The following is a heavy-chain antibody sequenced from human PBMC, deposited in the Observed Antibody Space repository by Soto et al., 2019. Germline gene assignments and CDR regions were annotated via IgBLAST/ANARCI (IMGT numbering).Heavy chain of an antibody. V-gene: IGHV3-21*01. CDR2: ISSSSSFI. D-gene: IGHD3-9*01. Sequence: EVQLVESGGGLVKPGGSLRLSCAASGFTFSSYSMNWVRQAPGKGLEWVSSISSSSSFIYYADSVKGRFTISRDNAKNSQYLQMNSLRAEDTAMFYCARSYDILTGYSGFDYWGQGTLVTVSS. CDR1: GFTFSSYS. CDR3: ARSYDILTGYSGFDY. J-gene: IGHJ4*02.